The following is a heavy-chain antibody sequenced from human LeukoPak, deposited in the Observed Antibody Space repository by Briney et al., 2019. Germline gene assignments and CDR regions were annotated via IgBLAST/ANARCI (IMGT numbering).Heavy chain of an antibody. CDR2: IGISSGNT. D-gene: IGHD5-12*01. CDR1: GFNFIDYS. Sequence: GGSLRLSCAASGFNFIDYSMNWVRQAPGKGLEWISSIGISSGNTKYADSVKGRFTISRDKARNSLYLQMNSLRVEDTAMYYCARDHRYAFDNWGHGTLVTVSS. CDR3: ARDHRYAFDN. V-gene: IGHV3-48*01. J-gene: IGHJ4*01.